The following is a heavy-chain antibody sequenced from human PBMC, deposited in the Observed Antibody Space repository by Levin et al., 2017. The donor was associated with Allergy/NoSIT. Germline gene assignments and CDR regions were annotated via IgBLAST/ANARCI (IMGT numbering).Heavy chain of an antibody. D-gene: IGHD3-10*01. J-gene: IGHJ4*02. Sequence: PGGSLRLSCAASGFSVSRNYMSWVRQAPGKGLEWVSVHYTGSSTYYADSVKGRFTIYRDDAKNTVHLQMNSLRPEDTGVYYCARGDDDYYNPGSYLTGEWGQGALVTVSS. V-gene: IGHV3-66*02. CDR2: HYTGSST. CDR1: GFSVSRNY. CDR3: ARGDDDYYNPGSYLTGE.